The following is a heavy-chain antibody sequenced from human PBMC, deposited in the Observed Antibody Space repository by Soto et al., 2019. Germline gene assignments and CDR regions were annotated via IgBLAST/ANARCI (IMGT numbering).Heavy chain of an antibody. Sequence: QVQLQESGPGLVKPSQTLSLTCTVSGGSISSGGYYWSWIRQHPGKGLEWIGYIYYRGSTYYNPSLKSRVTISVDTSKNQFSLKLSSVTAADTAVYYCARERFGELLIDYWGQGTLVTVSS. D-gene: IGHD3-10*01. J-gene: IGHJ4*02. CDR3: ARERFGELLIDY. V-gene: IGHV4-31*03. CDR2: IYYRGST. CDR1: GGSISSGGYY.